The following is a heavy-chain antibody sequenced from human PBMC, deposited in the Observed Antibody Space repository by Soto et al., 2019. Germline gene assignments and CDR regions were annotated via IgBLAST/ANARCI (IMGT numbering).Heavy chain of an antibody. CDR3: AKNSDRSGLAY. J-gene: IGHJ4*02. D-gene: IGHD3-22*01. V-gene: IGHV3-30*18. Sequence: QVQLVESGGGVVQRGRSLRLSCAAAGFTFSNYDMHWVRQAPGKGLEWVAVIPYDGSNNYYADSVKGRFTIARDNSKSTLFLQMNSLRAEDTAVYYCAKNSDRSGLAYWGQGSLVTVSS. CDR1: GFTFSNYD. CDR2: IPYDGSNN.